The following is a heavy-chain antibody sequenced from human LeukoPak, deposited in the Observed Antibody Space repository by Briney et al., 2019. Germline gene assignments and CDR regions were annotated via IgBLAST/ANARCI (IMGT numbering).Heavy chain of an antibody. V-gene: IGHV3-66*01. Sequence: GGSLRLSCAASEFSVGSNYMTWVRQAPGKGLEWVSLIYSGGNTYYADSVKGRFTISRDNSKNTLYLQMNSLRAEDTAVYYCATAVHKPFDYWGQGTLVTVPS. CDR3: ATAVHKPFDY. CDR2: IYSGGNT. J-gene: IGHJ4*02. CDR1: EFSVGSNY.